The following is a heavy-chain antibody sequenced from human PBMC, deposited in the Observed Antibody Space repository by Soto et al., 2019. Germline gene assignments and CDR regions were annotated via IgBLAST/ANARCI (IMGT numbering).Heavy chain of an antibody. Sequence: GGSLRLSCAASGFTFSSYSMNWVRQAPGKGLEWVSSISSSSSYIYYADSVKGRFTISRDNAKNSLYLQMNSLRAEDTAVYYCARDTAAAGDWAFDIWGQGTMGTVSS. J-gene: IGHJ3*02. CDR3: ARDTAAAGDWAFDI. D-gene: IGHD6-13*01. V-gene: IGHV3-21*01. CDR1: GFTFSSYS. CDR2: ISSSSSYI.